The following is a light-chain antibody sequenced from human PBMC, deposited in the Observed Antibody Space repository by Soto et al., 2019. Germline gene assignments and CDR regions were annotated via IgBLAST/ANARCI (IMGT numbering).Light chain of an antibody. CDR3: QQYGSSAWT. V-gene: IGKV3-20*01. CDR2: GAS. J-gene: IGKJ1*01. CDR1: QSVSSSY. Sequence: EIVLTQSPGTLYLSPGERATLSCRASQSVSSSYLASYQQKPGQAPRLLIYGASSRATGIPDRFSGSGSGTDFTLTISRLEPEDFAVYYCQQYGSSAWTFGQGTKVEIK.